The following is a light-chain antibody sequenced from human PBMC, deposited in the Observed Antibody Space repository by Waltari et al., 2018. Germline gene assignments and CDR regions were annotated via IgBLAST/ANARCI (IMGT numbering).Light chain of an antibody. CDR1: QSLLYSSNNKNY. CDR2: WAS. V-gene: IGKV4-1*01. CDR3: QQYYSTPLT. Sequence: DIVMTQSPDSLAVSLGERVTINCKSSQSLLYSSNNKNYLAWYQQKPRQAPKLLIYWASTRESGVPNRFSGSGSVTDFTLTVSGLQAEDVAVYYCQQYYSTPLTFGGGTKVEIK. J-gene: IGKJ4*01.